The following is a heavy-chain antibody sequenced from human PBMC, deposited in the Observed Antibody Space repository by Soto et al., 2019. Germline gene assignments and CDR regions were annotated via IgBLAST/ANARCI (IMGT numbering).Heavy chain of an antibody. CDR3: ARGPPYYYDSSGYFSDFDY. V-gene: IGHV3-48*02. CDR1: GFTFSSYS. D-gene: IGHD3-22*01. Sequence: PGGSLRLSCAASGFTFSSYSMNWVRQAPGKGLEWVSYISSSSSTIYYADSVKGRFTISRDNAKNSLYLQMNSLRDEDTAVYYCARGPPYYYDSSGYFSDFDYWGQGTLVTVS. J-gene: IGHJ4*02. CDR2: ISSSSSTI.